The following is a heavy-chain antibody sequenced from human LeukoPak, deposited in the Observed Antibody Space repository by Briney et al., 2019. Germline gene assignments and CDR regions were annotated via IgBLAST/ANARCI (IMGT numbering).Heavy chain of an antibody. D-gene: IGHD1-26*01. CDR2: IYYSGST. J-gene: IGHJ5*02. Sequence: SETLSLTCTVSGGSISSYYWSWIRQPPGKGLEWIGYIYYSGSTNYNPSLKSRVTISVDTSKNQFSLKLSSVTAADTAVYYCASMWELRVDPWGQGTLVTVSS. CDR3: ASMWELRVDP. CDR1: GGSISSYY. V-gene: IGHV4-59*01.